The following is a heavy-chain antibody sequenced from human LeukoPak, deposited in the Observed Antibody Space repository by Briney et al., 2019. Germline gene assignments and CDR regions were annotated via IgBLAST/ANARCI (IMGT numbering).Heavy chain of an antibody. D-gene: IGHD5-18*01. Sequence: SETLSLTCTVSGYSISSGYYWGWIRQPPGKGLEWIGYIYYSGSTNYNPSLKSRVTISVDTSKNQFSLKLSSVTAADTAVYYCARTTEGGYTYDYFYYYYMDVWGKGTTVTISS. CDR1: GYSISSGYY. V-gene: IGHV4-61*01. J-gene: IGHJ6*03. CDR2: IYYSGST. CDR3: ARTTEGGYTYDYFYYYYMDV.